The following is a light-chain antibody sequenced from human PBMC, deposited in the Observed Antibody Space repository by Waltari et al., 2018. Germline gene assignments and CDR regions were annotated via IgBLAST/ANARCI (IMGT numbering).Light chain of an antibody. CDR3: SSYAGSNNYV. CDR1: SSDVGGYNY. V-gene: IGLV2-8*01. CDR2: EVN. J-gene: IGLJ1*01. Sequence: QSALTQPPSASGSPGQPVTISCTGTSSDVGGYNYVSWYQQHPGKAPKLMIYEVNKRPSGVPDRFSGSKSGNTASLTVSGLQTEDEADYYCSSYAGSNNYVFGTGTKVTVL.